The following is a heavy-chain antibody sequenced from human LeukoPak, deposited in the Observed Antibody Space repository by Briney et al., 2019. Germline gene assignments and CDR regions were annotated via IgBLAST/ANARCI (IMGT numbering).Heavy chain of an antibody. V-gene: IGHV3-23*01. Sequence: PGGSLRLSCAASGFTFSSYAMSWVRQAPGKGLEWVSAISGSGGSTYYADSVKGRFTISRDNSKNTLYLQMNSLRAEDTAVYYCARATMVRGAMGYGMDVWGQGTTVTVSS. CDR1: GFTFSSYA. J-gene: IGHJ6*02. CDR2: ISGSGGST. D-gene: IGHD3-10*01. CDR3: ARATMVRGAMGYGMDV.